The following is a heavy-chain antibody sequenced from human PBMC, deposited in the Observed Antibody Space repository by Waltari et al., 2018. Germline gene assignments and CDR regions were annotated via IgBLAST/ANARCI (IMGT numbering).Heavy chain of an antibody. V-gene: IGHV3-30*18. CDR2: IAYDGRNK. J-gene: IGHJ4*02. CDR3: AKDGRAWFGSGISHFES. Sequence: QVQLVESGGGVVQPGKSVRLSCAASGFNFKTYGMHWVRQAPGKGLELVAVIAYDGRNKFYVDAVKGRFCISRDDSKTTVYLQMNDLRPEDTATYYCAKDGRAWFGSGISHFESWGQGTLVTVSS. D-gene: IGHD3-10*01. CDR1: GFNFKTYG.